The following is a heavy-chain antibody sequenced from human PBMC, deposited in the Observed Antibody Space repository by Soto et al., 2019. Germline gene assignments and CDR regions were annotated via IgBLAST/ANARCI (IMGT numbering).Heavy chain of an antibody. V-gene: IGHV1-69*12. CDR2: IIPIFGTT. D-gene: IGHD3-16*01. Sequence: QVQLVQSGAEVKKPGSSVKVSCKASGGTFSSYAINWVRQAPGQGLEWMGGIIPIFGTTDYAQKFQGRVTITADQSTSTAYMELSSLRSEDTAVYYCAQCLLGVNYYYGMDVWGQGTTVTVSS. J-gene: IGHJ6*02. CDR1: GGTFSSYA. CDR3: AQCLLGVNYYYGMDV.